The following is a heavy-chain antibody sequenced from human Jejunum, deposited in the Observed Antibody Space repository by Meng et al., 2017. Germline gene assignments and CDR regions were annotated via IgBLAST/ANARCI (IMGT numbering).Heavy chain of an antibody. V-gene: IGHV1-3*04. CDR1: GYIFKNYA. J-gene: IGHJ4*02. CDR3: ARERQTSGEDY. Sequence: QVQLVHSAGGVKGPGASVKVSCKASGYIFKNYAMQWVRQAPGQRLDWIGWINTDNGDTQYSQTFQGRVTITRDTSASTTYMELSSLRSEDTAVYFCARERQTSGEDYWGQGTLVTVSS. D-gene: IGHD2-15*01. CDR2: INTDNGDT.